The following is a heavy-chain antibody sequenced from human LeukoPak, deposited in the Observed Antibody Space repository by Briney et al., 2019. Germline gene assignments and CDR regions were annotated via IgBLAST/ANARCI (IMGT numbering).Heavy chain of an antibody. J-gene: IGHJ6*03. CDR1: GFTFSSYG. Sequence: GGSLRLSCAASGFTFSSYGMHWVRQAPGKGLEWVAFIRYDGSNKYYVDSVKGRFTISRDNSKNTLYLQMNSLRAEDTAVYYCATSDSIAVAGNYYYYYYMDVWGKGTTVTISS. D-gene: IGHD6-19*01. CDR2: IRYDGSNK. CDR3: ATSDSIAVAGNYYYYYYMDV. V-gene: IGHV3-30*02.